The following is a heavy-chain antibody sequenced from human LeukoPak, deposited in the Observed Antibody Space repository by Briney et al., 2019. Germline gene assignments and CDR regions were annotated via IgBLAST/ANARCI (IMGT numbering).Heavy chain of an antibody. CDR2: MYYSGST. CDR3: ARDRRLLWFGVDY. V-gene: IGHV4-39*07. D-gene: IGHD3-10*01. Sequence: SETLSLTCTVSGGSISSNSYYWGWIRQPPGKGLEWIGTMYYSGSTYYNPSLKSRVTISVDTSKNQFSLKLNSVTAADTAVYYCARDRRLLWFGVDYWGQGTLVTVSP. J-gene: IGHJ4*02. CDR1: GGSISSNSYY.